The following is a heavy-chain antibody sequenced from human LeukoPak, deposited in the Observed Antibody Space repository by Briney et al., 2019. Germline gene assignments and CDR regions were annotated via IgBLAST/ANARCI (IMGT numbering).Heavy chain of an antibody. CDR3: ARSWAGMYYPFYYFDY. V-gene: IGHV4-34*01. J-gene: IGHJ4*02. Sequence: ASETLSLTCAVYGDSFSGYYWSWIRQPPGKGLEWIAEINHRGTTHYNPSLKSRVNISADTSKNQFSLHLDSVTAADTAVYYCARSWAGMYYPFYYFDYWGQGTLVSVSS. CDR1: GDSFSGYY. D-gene: IGHD1-26*01. CDR2: INHRGTT.